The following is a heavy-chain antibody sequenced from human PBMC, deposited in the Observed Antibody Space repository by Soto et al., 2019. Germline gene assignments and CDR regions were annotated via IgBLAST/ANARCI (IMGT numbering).Heavy chain of an antibody. CDR1: GGSISSYY. CDR2: IYYSGGT. J-gene: IGHJ5*02. Sequence: SETLSLTCTVSGGSISSYYWSWIRQHPGKGLEWIGYIYYSGGTYYNPSLKSRVTISVDTSKNQFSLELSSVTAADTAVYYCASIYDSSGYYYGNNWFDPWGQGTLVTVSS. V-gene: IGHV4-59*06. CDR3: ASIYDSSGYYYGNNWFDP. D-gene: IGHD3-22*01.